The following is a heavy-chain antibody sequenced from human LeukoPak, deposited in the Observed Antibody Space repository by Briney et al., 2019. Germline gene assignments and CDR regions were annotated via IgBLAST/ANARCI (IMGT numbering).Heavy chain of an antibody. CDR2: INHSGST. CDR3: ARGRGDYVWGSYRHGLNY. Sequence: PSETLSLTCAVYGGSFSGYYWSWIRQPPGKGLEWIGEINHSGSTNYNPSLKSRVTISVDTSKNQFSLKLSSVTAADTAVYYCARGRGDYVWGSYRHGLNYWGQGTPVTVSS. V-gene: IGHV4-34*01. CDR1: GGSFSGYY. D-gene: IGHD3-16*02. J-gene: IGHJ4*02.